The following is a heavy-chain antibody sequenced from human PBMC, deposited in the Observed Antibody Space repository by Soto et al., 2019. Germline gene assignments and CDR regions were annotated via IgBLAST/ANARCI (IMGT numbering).Heavy chain of an antibody. CDR3: ARDLGSGYDPGDY. CDR2: IIPIFGTT. Sequence: QVQLVQYGAEVKKPGSSVKVSCKTSGDIFSGYSISWVRQAPGQGLEWMGGIIPIFGTTNYAQRFHGRVTITADKSTSTVYMELYSLKSEDTAVSYCARDLGSGYDPGDYWGQGTLVTVSS. CDR1: GDIFSGYS. J-gene: IGHJ4*02. D-gene: IGHD5-12*01. V-gene: IGHV1-69*14.